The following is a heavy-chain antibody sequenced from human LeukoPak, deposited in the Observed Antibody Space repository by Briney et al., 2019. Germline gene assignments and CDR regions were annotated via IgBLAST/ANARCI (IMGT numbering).Heavy chain of an antibody. CDR2: IYTSGST. CDR1: GGSISSYY. J-gene: IGHJ2*01. CDR3: ARVYYSSSYDYWYFDL. D-gene: IGHD6-13*01. Sequence: SETLSLTCTVSGGSISSYYWSWIRQPAGKGLEWIGRIYTSGSTNYNPSLKSRVTMSVDTPKNQFSLKLSSVTAADTAVYYCARVYYSSSYDYWYFDLWGRGTLVTVSS. V-gene: IGHV4-4*07.